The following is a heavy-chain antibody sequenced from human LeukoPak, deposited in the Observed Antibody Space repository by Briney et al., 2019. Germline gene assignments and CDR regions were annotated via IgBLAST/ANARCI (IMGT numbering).Heavy chain of an antibody. CDR1: GYSFTSYW. CDR2: IDPSDSYT. CDR3: ARLPGYCSGGSCYRMDV. V-gene: IGHV5-10-1*01. J-gene: IGHJ6*04. Sequence: GESLRISCKGSGYSFTSYWIGWVRQMPGKGLEWMGRIDPSDSYTNYSPSFQGHVTISADKSISTAYLQWSSLKASDTAMYYCARLPGYCSGGSCYRMDVWGKGTTVTVSS. D-gene: IGHD2-15*01.